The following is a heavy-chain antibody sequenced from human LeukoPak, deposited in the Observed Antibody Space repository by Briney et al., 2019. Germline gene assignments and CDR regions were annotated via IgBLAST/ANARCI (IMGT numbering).Heavy chain of an antibody. CDR1: GGAIDNYY. D-gene: IGHD2-21*02. CDR3: ARHGTAAGPFQL. V-gene: IGHV4-59*08. CDR2: VYYSGTI. J-gene: IGHJ1*01. Sequence: SETLSLTCTVSGGAIDNYYWSWIRQPPGKGLEWIAYVYYSGTINYNPSLESRVTISVDTSKNQFSLRLTSVAAADPAVYYCARHGTAAGPFQLWGQGTLVTVSS.